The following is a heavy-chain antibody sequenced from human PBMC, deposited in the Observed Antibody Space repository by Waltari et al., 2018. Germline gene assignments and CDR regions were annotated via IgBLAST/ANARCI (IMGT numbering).Heavy chain of an antibody. D-gene: IGHD6-6*01. CDR1: GFTFDDYD. CDR2: ISWDGGST. CDR3: AKDIEEGSSSGYFDY. Sequence: EVQLVESGGVVVQPGGSLRLSCVASGFTFDDYDMHWVRQAPGKGLEWVSLISWDGGSTYYAYSVNGRFTISRDNSKNSLYLQMNSLRAEDTALYYCAKDIEEGSSSGYFDYWGQGTLVTVSS. J-gene: IGHJ4*02. V-gene: IGHV3-43D*04.